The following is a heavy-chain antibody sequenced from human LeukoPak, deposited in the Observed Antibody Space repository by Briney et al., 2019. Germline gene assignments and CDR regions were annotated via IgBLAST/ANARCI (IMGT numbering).Heavy chain of an antibody. D-gene: IGHD6-13*01. CDR3: AKGRTGYIPDY. V-gene: IGHV3-23*01. Sequence: TGGSLRLSCAAPGFTFSTYSMTWVRQAPGKGLEWVSVISDSGDTTFYADSVKGRFTISRDNSKKTLYLQMNSLRAEDTAVYYCAKGRTGYIPDYWGQGTLVTVSS. CDR2: ISDSGDTT. J-gene: IGHJ4*02. CDR1: GFTFSTYS.